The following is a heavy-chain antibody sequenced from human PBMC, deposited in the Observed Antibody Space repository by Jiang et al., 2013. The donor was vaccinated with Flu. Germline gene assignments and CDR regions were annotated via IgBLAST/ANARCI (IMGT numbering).Heavy chain of an antibody. CDR1: GYTVSDLP. CDR3: TIDFSYYDSSGPRGHY. Sequence: SGAEVKRPGASVKVSCKVSGYTVSDLPMHWVRQTPGKGFEWLGGFEPGDGETIYAQNLEGRITMTEDTSTDTAYLELSSLTSEDTAVYYCTIDFSYYDSSGPRGHYWGQGTLVTVSS. V-gene: IGHV1-24*01. D-gene: IGHD3-22*01. J-gene: IGHJ4*02. CDR2: FEPGDGET.